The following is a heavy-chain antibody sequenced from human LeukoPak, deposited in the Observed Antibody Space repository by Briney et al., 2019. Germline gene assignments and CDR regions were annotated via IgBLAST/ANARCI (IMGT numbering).Heavy chain of an antibody. CDR2: VSGSGDSS. J-gene: IGHJ4*02. CDR1: GFTFSNYA. V-gene: IGHV3-23*01. D-gene: IGHD2-15*01. Sequence: PGGSLRLSCAASGFTFSNYAMSWVRQAPGKGLEWVSTVSGSGDSSYYADSVKGRFTISRDSSKSTLYLQMNSLRAEDTAIYYCAKGRCTDGRCSGFDCWGQGTLVTVSS. CDR3: AKGRCTDGRCSGFDC.